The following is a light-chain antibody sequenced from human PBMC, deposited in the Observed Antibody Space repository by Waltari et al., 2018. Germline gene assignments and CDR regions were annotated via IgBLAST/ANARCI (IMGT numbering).Light chain of an antibody. CDR3: QHYVRLPVT. Sequence: DSVLTQSPGILSVSPGEGATLSCRARQSVGRSLAVYQQKPGQAPRLVISGASNRATGIPHTFSGSGSGTDFSLTISRLEREEFAVYYCQHYVRLPVTSGRGTKVEIK. J-gene: IGKJ4*02. CDR2: GAS. V-gene: IGKV3-20*01. CDR1: QSVGRS.